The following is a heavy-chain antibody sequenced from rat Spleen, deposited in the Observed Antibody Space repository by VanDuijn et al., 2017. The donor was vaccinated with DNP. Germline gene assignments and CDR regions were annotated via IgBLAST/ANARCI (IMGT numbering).Heavy chain of an antibody. V-gene: IGHV3-1*01. CDR2: INYSGRN. CDR1: DYSITNNY. J-gene: IGHJ2*01. CDR3: ARWSFYFDY. Sequence: EVQLQESGPGLVKPSQSLSLTCSVTDYSITNNYWGWIRKFPGNKMEWMGHINYSGRNSYNPSLKSRISITRDTSKNQFFLQLNSVTTEDTATYYCARWSFYFDYWGQGVMVTVSS.